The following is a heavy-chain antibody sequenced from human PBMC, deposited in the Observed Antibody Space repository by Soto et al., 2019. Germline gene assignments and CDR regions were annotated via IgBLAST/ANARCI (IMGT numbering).Heavy chain of an antibody. D-gene: IGHD3-22*01. V-gene: IGHV4-30-4*01. CDR2: IFHSGST. CDR3: ASGRGYYYGRTGYHFDL. CDR1: GDSFSGADYY. Sequence: QVQLQESGPGLVKPSQILSLSCTLSGDSFSGADYYWSWIRQPPGTGLEWIGYIFHSGSTSYNPSPKSRNSISLDSSKNQFSLNLRSVTASDTAVYYCASGRGYYYGRTGYHFDLWGQGTLVTVSS. J-gene: IGHJ4*02.